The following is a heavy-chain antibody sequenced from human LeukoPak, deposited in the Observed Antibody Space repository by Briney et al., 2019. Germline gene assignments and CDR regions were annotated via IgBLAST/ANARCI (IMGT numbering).Heavy chain of an antibody. CDR2: IIPILGIA. J-gene: IGHJ5*02. Sequence: SVKVSCKASGGTFSSYAISWVRQAPGQGLEWMGRIIPILGIANYAQKFQGRVTITADKSTSTGYMEVSSLRAEDTAVYYFASAVDNMFDPWGKGTLVSVSS. CDR1: GGTFSSYA. CDR3: ASAVDNMFDP. V-gene: IGHV1-69*04. D-gene: IGHD2/OR15-2a*01.